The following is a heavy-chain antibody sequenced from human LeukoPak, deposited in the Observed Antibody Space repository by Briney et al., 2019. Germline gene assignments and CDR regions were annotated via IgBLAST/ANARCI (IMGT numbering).Heavy chain of an antibody. CDR3: AIGKTSITIFGVVRLWFDP. D-gene: IGHD3-3*01. CDR2: MNPNSGNT. Sequence: GASVKVSCKASGYTFTSYDINWVRQAPGQGLEWMGWMNPNSGNTGYAQKFQGRVTMTRNTSISTAYMELSSLRSEDTAVYYCAIGKTSITIFGVVRLWFDPWGQGTLVTVSS. J-gene: IGHJ5*02. CDR1: GYTFTSYD. V-gene: IGHV1-8*01.